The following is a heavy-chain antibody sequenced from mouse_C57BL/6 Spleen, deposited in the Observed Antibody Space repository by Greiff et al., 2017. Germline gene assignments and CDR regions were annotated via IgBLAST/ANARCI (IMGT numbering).Heavy chain of an antibody. Sequence: VQLQQSGAELVRPGSSVKLSCKASGYTFTSYWMHWVKQRPIQGLEWIGNIDPSDSETHYNQKFKDKATLTVDKSSSTAYMQLSSLTSEDSAVYYCARRGTGPYYFDYWGQGTTLTVSS. CDR3: ARRGTGPYYFDY. V-gene: IGHV1-52*01. CDR2: IDPSDSET. J-gene: IGHJ2*01. D-gene: IGHD4-1*01. CDR1: GYTFTSYW.